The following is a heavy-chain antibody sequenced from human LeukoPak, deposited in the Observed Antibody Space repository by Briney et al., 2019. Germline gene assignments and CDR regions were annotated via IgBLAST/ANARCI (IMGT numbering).Heavy chain of an antibody. CDR2: ISHDGSNK. J-gene: IGHJ4*02. V-gene: IGHV3-30*18. Sequence: PGGSLRLSCAASGFTFSSYGMPWVRQAPGKGLEWVAVISHDGSNKYYADSVKGRFTISRDNSKNTLYLQMNSLRAEDTAVYYCAKATMVRGVMDYWGQGTLVTVSS. CDR1: GFTFSSYG. D-gene: IGHD3-10*01. CDR3: AKATMVRGVMDY.